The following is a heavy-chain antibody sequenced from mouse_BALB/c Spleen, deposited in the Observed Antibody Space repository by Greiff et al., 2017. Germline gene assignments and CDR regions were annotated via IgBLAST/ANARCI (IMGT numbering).Heavy chain of an antibody. Sequence: QVQLKESGAELVRPGTSVKVSCKASGYAFTNYLIEWVKQRPGQGLEWIGVINPGSGGTNYNEKFKGKATLTADKSSSTAYMQLSSLTSDDSAVYFCARYSKGYAMDYWGQGTSVTVSS. CDR3: ARYSKGYAMDY. CDR2: INPGSGGT. V-gene: IGHV1-54*01. CDR1: GYAFTNYL. J-gene: IGHJ4*01.